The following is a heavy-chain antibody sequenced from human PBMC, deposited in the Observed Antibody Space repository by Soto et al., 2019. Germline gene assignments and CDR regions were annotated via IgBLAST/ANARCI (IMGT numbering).Heavy chain of an antibody. D-gene: IGHD2-2*01. CDR1: GFTFSSYA. CDR2: ISGSGGST. CDR3: AKIDGNYCSSTSCYHNWFDP. V-gene: IGHV3-23*01. Sequence: GGSLRLSCAASGFTFSSYAMSWVRQAPGKGLEWVSAISGSGGSTYYADSVKGRFTISRDNSKNTLYLQMNSLRAEDTAVYYCAKIDGNYCSSTSCYHNWFDPWGQGTLVTVSS. J-gene: IGHJ5*02.